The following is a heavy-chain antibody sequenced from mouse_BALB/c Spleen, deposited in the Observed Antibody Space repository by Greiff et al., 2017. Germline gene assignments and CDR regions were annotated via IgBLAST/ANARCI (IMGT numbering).Heavy chain of an antibody. CDR2: IYPGNSDT. CDR1: GYTFTSYW. V-gene: IGHV1-5*01. J-gene: IGHJ4*01. Sequence: VQLQQSGTVLARPGASVKMSCKASGYTFTSYWMHWVKQRPGQGLEWIGAIYPGNSDTSYNQKFKGKATLTVDKSSSTAYMELRSLTSEDTAVYYCARSYYGNYRYAMDYWGQGTSVTVSS. CDR3: ARSYYGNYRYAMDY. D-gene: IGHD2-10*01.